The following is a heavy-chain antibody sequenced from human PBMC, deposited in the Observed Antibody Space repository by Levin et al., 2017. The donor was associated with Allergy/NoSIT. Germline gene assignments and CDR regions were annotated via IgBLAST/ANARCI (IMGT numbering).Heavy chain of an antibody. CDR1: GFTFSSYS. D-gene: IGHD3-10*01. V-gene: IGHV3-48*01. J-gene: IGHJ4*02. Sequence: GESLKISCAASGFTFSSYSMNWVRQAPGKGLEWVSYISSGSSTIYYADSVKGRFTISRDNAKNSLYLQMNSLTVEDTAVYFCVREYSSATGYINWGQGTLVTVSS. CDR3: VREYSSATGYIN. CDR2: ISSGSSTI.